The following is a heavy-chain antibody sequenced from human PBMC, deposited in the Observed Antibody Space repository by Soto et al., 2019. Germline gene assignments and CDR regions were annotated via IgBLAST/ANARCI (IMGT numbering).Heavy chain of an antibody. D-gene: IGHD3-9*01. CDR1: GGSIGSGDYY. Sequence: SETLSLTCTVSGGSIGSGDYYWSWIRQPPGKGLEWIGYIYYSGSTYYNPSLKSRVTISVDTSKNQFSLKLSSVTAADTAVYYCARFSGYFGDYYYYYGMDVWGQGTTVTVSS. V-gene: IGHV4-30-4*01. J-gene: IGHJ6*02. CDR2: IYYSGST. CDR3: ARFSGYFGDYYYYYGMDV.